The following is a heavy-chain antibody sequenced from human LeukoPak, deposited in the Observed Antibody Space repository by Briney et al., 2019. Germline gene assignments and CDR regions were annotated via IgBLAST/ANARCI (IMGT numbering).Heavy chain of an antibody. D-gene: IGHD4-17*01. Sequence: SETLSLTCAVYGGSFSGYYWSWIRQPPGKGLEWIGEINHSGSTNYNPSLKSRVTISVDTSKNQFSLKLSSVTAADTAVYYCARGGRRNYGDYEVWFDPWGQGTLVTVSS. CDR1: GGSFSGYY. J-gene: IGHJ5*02. V-gene: IGHV4-34*01. CDR3: ARGGRRNYGDYEVWFDP. CDR2: INHSGST.